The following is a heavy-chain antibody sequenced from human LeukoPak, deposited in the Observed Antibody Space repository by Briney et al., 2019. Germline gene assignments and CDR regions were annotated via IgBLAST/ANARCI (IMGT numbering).Heavy chain of an antibody. CDR1: GFIFSKYG. V-gene: IGHV3-30*02. Sequence: GGSLRLSCSASGFIFSKYGMHWVRQASGKGLEWVAFIRYDGTNTFYADSVKGRFTISRDNTKNTLFVQMNSLRVEDTAVYYCARDSPYSDYLIGGVFNIWGQGTMVTVSS. D-gene: IGHD4-11*01. CDR2: IRYDGTNT. J-gene: IGHJ3*02. CDR3: ARDSPYSDYLIGGVFNI.